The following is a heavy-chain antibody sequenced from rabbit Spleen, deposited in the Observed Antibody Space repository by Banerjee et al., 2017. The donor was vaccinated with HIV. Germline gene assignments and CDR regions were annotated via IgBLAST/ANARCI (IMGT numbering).Heavy chain of an antibody. D-gene: IGHD6-1*01. Sequence: QSLEESGGDLVKPGASLTLTCTASGFTISNSYMCWVRQAPGKGLEWIACINAVTGKAAYASWAKGRFTISKTSSTTVTLQLNSLTAADTATYFCVREAGYGGYGDANLWGQGTLVTVS. V-gene: IGHV1S40*01. CDR1: GFTISNSY. J-gene: IGHJ6*01. CDR2: INAVTGKA. CDR3: VREAGYGGYGDANL.